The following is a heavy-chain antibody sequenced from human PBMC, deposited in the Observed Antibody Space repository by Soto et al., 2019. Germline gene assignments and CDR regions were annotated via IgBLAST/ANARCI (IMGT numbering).Heavy chain of an antibody. D-gene: IGHD3-10*01. CDR3: ARAGSGSTYYYMDA. V-gene: IGHV1-3*01. CDR2: INAGNGNT. J-gene: IGHJ6*03. Sequence: ASVKVSCKASGYTFTSYAMHWVRQAPGQRLEWMGWINAGNGNTKYSQKFQGRVTITRDTSASTAYMELSSLRSEDTAVYYCARAGSGSTYYYMDAWGKGTPVTVSS. CDR1: GYTFTSYA.